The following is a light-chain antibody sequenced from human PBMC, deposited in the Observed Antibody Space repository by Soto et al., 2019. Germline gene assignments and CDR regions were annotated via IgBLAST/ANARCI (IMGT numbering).Light chain of an antibody. J-gene: IGKJ1*01. CDR3: QQYSNYSPWT. V-gene: IGKV1-5*01. CDR2: DAS. CDR1: QTISNW. Sequence: IQMTQSPSTLSASVGDRVTITCRASQTISNWLAWYQQKPGKAPKLLIYDASSLQSGVPSRFSGSGSGTEITLTISNLQPDDFATYYCQQYSNYSPWTFGQGTKVEIK.